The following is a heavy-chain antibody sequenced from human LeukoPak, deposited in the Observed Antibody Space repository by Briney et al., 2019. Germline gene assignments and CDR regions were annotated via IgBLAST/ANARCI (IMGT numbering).Heavy chain of an antibody. V-gene: IGHV3-23*01. Sequence: GGSLRLSCAASGFTFSSYAMSWVRKAPGKGLEWVSAISGSGGSTYYADSVKGRFTISRDNSKNTLYLQMNSLRAEDTAVYYCAKDQGAVAVRGYYFDYWGQGTLVTVSS. J-gene: IGHJ4*02. D-gene: IGHD6-19*01. CDR2: ISGSGGST. CDR1: GFTFSSYA. CDR3: AKDQGAVAVRGYYFDY.